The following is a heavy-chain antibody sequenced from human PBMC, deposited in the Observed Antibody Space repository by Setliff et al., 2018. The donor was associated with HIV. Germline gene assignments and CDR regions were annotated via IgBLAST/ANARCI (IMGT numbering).Heavy chain of an antibody. CDR3: ARTVQKSDSYHFDY. D-gene: IGHD3-16*02. V-gene: IGHV3-53*01. Sequence: PGGSLRLSCAASGFMFDNYVSWVRQSPGKGLQWVAVMYPGGGKYYGDSVRGRFSISRDNDKNTVYLQMNTLTKEDTAMYYCARTVQKSDSYHFDYWGQGTLVTVSS. J-gene: IGHJ4*02. CDR1: GFMFDNY. CDR2: MYPGGGK.